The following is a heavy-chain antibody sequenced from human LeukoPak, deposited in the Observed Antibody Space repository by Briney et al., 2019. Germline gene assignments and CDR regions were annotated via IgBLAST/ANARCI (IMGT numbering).Heavy chain of an antibody. CDR1: GFTFSSYA. J-gene: IGHJ4*02. CDR2: ISYDGSNK. D-gene: IGHD1-26*01. CDR3: TKDYIGGAATMFDC. V-gene: IGHV3-30-3*01. Sequence: PGGSLRLSCAASGFTFSSYAMHWVRQAPGKGLEWVAVISYDGSNKYYADSVKGRFTISRDDSKNTLYLQMNSLRAEDAAVYYCTKDYIGGAATMFDCWGRGTLVTVSS.